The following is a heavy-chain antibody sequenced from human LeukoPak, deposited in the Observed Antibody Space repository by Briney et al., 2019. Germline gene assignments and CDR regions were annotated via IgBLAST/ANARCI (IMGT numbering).Heavy chain of an antibody. CDR1: GFTFSNAW. CDR2: IKSKTDGGTT. Sequence: GGSLRLSCAASGFTFSNAWMSWVRQAPGKGLEWVGRIKSKTDGGTTDYAAPVKGRFTISRDDSKNTLYLQMNSLKTEDTAVYYCTTAGSIAAAVRPVRGVKKNQFIDYWGQGTLVTVSS. CDR3: TTAGSIAAAVRPVRGVKKNQFIDY. D-gene: IGHD6-13*01. V-gene: IGHV3-15*01. J-gene: IGHJ4*02.